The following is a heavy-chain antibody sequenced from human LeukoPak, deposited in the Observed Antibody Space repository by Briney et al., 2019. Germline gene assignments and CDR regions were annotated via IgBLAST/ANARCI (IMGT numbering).Heavy chain of an antibody. CDR2: TLYRSKWYN. CDR3: ARDKNFGMDV. J-gene: IGHJ6*02. V-gene: IGHV6-1*01. CDR1: GDSVSTKSVA. Sequence: SQTLSLTFAISGDSVSTKSVAWNWIRQSPSRGLEWLGRTLYRSKWYNDYAVSMKSRLTINPDTSKNQISLQLNSVTPEDTAVYYCARDKNFGMDVWGQGTTVTVSS.